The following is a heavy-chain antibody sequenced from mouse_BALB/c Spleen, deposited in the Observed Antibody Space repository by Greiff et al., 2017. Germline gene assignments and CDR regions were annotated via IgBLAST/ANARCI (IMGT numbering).Heavy chain of an antibody. J-gene: IGHJ3*01. Sequence: EVQLVESGPSLVKPSQTLSFTCSVTGDSITSGYWNWIRKFPGNKLEYMGYISYSGSTYYNPSLKSRISITRDTSKNQYYLQLNSVTTEDTATYYCARSDYGNYWFAYWGQGTLVTVSA. CDR1: GDSITSGY. D-gene: IGHD2-1*01. V-gene: IGHV3-8*02. CDR2: ISYSGST. CDR3: ARSDYGNYWFAY.